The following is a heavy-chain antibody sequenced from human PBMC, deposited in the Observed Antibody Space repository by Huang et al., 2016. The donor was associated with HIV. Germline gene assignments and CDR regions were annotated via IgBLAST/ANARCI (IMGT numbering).Heavy chain of an antibody. CDR1: GFTFGNYG. Sequence: EVQFVDSGGGLVKPGRSLRLSCTASGFTFGNYGMSWFRHAPGEGMEWVGFIISKDDSETTEYAASVKGRFTISRDESKSIAYLQMNSLKPEDTAVYYCTRDSVYPNYYDGSGFYLDYWGQGTLVTVSS. CDR2: IISKDDSETT. J-gene: IGHJ4*02. V-gene: IGHV3-49*05. CDR3: TRDSVYPNYYDGSGFYLDY. D-gene: IGHD3-22*01.